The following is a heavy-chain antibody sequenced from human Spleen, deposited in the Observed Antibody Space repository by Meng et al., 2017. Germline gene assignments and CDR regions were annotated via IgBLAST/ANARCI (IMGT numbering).Heavy chain of an antibody. CDR1: GFKFSSYG. V-gene: IGHV3-33*01. CDR3: ARASCYNLCYYYGMDV. J-gene: IGHJ6*02. CDR2: LWYDGTTK. D-gene: IGHD2-2*02. Sequence: GGSLRLSCAGSGFKFSSYGIHWVRQAPGKGLEWVAVLWYDGTTKLYGDSVKGRFTISRDNSKNPVYLQMDSLRAEDTAVYYCARASCYNLCYYYGMDVWGQGTTVTGSS.